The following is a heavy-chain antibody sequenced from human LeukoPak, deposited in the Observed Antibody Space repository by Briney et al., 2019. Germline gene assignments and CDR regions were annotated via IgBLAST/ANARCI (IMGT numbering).Heavy chain of an antibody. V-gene: IGHV4-39*01. CDR1: GGSISSSSYY. CDR2: IYYSGST. D-gene: IGHD3-22*01. J-gene: IGHJ3*02. Sequence: SETLSLTCTVSGGSISSSSYYWGWIRQPPGKGLEWIGSIYYSGSTYYNPSPKSRVTISVDTSKNQFSLKLSSVTAADTAVYYCASAHYYDSSGYSLGDAFDIWGQGTMVTVSS. CDR3: ASAHYYDSSGYSLGDAFDI.